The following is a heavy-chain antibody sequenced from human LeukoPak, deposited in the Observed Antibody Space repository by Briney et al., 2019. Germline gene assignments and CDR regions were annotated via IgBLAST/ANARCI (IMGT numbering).Heavy chain of an antibody. D-gene: IGHD3-3*01. J-gene: IGHJ4*02. CDR3: ARGVLDDFWSNYYHYYFDY. CDR2: IDHPGRT. Sequence: SQTLSLTCAVSGDSITSRTSSWTWLRQPPGKGLEFIGHIDHPGRTYYNPSLESRVTVSIDTSQNQFSLRLTSVTAADTAVYYCARGVLDDFWSNYYHYYFDYWGQGSLVIVSS. CDR1: GDSITSRTSS. V-gene: IGHV4-30-2*01.